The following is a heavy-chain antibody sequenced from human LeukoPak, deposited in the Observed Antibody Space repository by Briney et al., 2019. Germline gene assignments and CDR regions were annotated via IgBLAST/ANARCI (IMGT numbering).Heavy chain of an antibody. J-gene: IGHJ4*02. Sequence: ASVKVSCKASGYTFTGYYMHWVRQAPGQGLEWMGWINPNSGNTGYAQKFQGRVTMTRNTSISTAYMELSSLRSEDTAVYYCARHYYYDSSGYSNWGQGTLVTVSS. CDR2: INPNSGNT. CDR3: ARHYYYDSSGYSN. V-gene: IGHV1-8*02. CDR1: GYTFTGYY. D-gene: IGHD3-22*01.